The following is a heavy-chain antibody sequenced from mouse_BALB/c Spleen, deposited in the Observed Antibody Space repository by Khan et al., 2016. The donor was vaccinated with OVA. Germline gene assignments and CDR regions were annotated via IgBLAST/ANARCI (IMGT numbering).Heavy chain of an antibody. Sequence: EVQLQQSGTVLARPGASVKMSCKASGYTFTSYWMHWVKQRPGQGLEWIGDIYPGNTDTNYNQKFKGKAKLTAVTSTSTAYMERYSLTNEDSAVYYCTRRNWDVAWFAYWGQGTLVTVSA. CDR1: GYTFTSYW. D-gene: IGHD4-1*01. V-gene: IGHV1-5*01. CDR3: TRRNWDVAWFAY. J-gene: IGHJ3*01. CDR2: IYPGNTDT.